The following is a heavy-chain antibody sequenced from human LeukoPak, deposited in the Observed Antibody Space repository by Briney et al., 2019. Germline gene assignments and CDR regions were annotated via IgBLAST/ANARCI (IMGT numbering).Heavy chain of an antibody. J-gene: IGHJ4*02. CDR1: GGSFSGYY. CDR2: INHSGST. CDR3: ARGLSAIVY. V-gene: IGHV4-34*01. Sequence: PSETLSLTCAVYGGSFSGYYWSWIRQPPGRGLEWIGEINHSGSTNYNPSLKSRVIISVDTSKNQFSLKLSSVTAADTAVYYCARGLSAIVYWGQGTLVTVSS. D-gene: IGHD2-15*01.